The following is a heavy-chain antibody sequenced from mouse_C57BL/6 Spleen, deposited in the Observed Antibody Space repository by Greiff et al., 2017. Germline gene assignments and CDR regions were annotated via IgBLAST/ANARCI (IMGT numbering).Heavy chain of an antibody. CDR1: GYTFTSYW. CDR2: IDPSDSYT. CDR3: ARRGLLGFDY. D-gene: IGHD2-1*01. Sequence: QVQLQQPGAELVKPGASVKLSCKASGYTFTSYWMQWVKQRPGQGLEWIGEIDPSDSYTNYNQKFKGKATLTVDTSSSTAYMQLSSLTSEDSAVYYCARRGLLGFDYWGQGTTLTVSS. J-gene: IGHJ2*01. V-gene: IGHV1-50*01.